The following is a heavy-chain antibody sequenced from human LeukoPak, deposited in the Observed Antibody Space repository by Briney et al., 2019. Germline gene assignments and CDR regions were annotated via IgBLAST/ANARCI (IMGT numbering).Heavy chain of an antibody. CDR3: ARDVRDSSGYYYPDY. J-gene: IGHJ4*02. CDR1: GFTLSSYG. Sequence: GGSLRLSCAASGFTLSSYGMNWVRQAPGKGLEWGSYISSSGSTIYYADSVKGRFTISRDNAKNSLYLQMNSLRAEDTAVYYCARDVRDSSGYYYPDYWGQGTLVTVSS. CDR2: ISSSGSTI. D-gene: IGHD3-22*01. V-gene: IGHV3-48*03.